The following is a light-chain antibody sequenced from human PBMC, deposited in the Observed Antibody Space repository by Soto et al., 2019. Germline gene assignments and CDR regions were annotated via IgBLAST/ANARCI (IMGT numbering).Light chain of an antibody. Sequence: EIVMTQSAATLSVSPGERATLSCRASQSVSSSYLAWYQQKPGQAPRLLIYGASNRATGIPDRFSGSGSGTDFTLTISRLEPEDFAVYYCQQYGSSGTFGQGTKVDIK. CDR1: QSVSSSY. CDR3: QQYGSSGT. J-gene: IGKJ1*01. V-gene: IGKV3-20*01. CDR2: GAS.